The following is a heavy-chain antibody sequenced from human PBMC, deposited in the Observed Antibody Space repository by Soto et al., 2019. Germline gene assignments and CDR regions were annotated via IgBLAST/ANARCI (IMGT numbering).Heavy chain of an antibody. D-gene: IGHD3-10*01. CDR3: AKRLDGSGSYYSPMIDY. CDR1: GFTFRNYA. V-gene: IGHV3-23*01. Sequence: EVQLLESGGGLVQPGASLRLSCAASGFTFRNYAMSWVRQAPGRGLEWVSGISASGVATNYADSAKGRFAISRDNSKNTVYLQLNSLRAEDTAVYYCAKRLDGSGSYYSPMIDYWGQGTLVTVSS. CDR2: ISASGVAT. J-gene: IGHJ4*02.